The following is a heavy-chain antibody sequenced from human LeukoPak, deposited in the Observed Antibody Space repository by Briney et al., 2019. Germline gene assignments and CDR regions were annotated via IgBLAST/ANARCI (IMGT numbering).Heavy chain of an antibody. Sequence: DPSETLSLTCAVYGGSFSVYYWSWIRQPPGKGLEWIGYIYYSGSTYYNPSLKSRVTISVDTSKNQFSLKLSSVTAADTAVYYCAREYYDILTGYWGAFDIWGQGTVVTVSS. CDR1: GGSFSVYY. CDR3: AREYYDILTGYWGAFDI. D-gene: IGHD3-9*01. CDR2: IYYSGST. J-gene: IGHJ3*02. V-gene: IGHV4-34*09.